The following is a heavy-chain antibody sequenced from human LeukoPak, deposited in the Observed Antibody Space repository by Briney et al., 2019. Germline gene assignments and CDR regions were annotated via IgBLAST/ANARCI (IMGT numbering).Heavy chain of an antibody. CDR3: ARDTYGDGDF. J-gene: IGHJ4*02. CDR2: INEGAKKK. V-gene: IGHV3-7*01. Sequence: GGSLRLSCGASGFTFNKYWMTWVRQAPGKGLEWVANINEGAKKKNYVDSVKGRFTISRDNTDNSLYLQMNSLRVEDTAVYYCARDTYGDGDFWGQGTLVTVSS. D-gene: IGHD4-17*01. CDR1: GFTFNKYW.